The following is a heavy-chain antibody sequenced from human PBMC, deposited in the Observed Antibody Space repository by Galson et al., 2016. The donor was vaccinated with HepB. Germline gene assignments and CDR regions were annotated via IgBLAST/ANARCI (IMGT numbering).Heavy chain of an antibody. J-gene: IGHJ4*02. CDR3: ARVGRSGWYEFDH. D-gene: IGHD6-19*01. Sequence: SVKVSCKASGYTFSSQVITWVRHAPGQGLEWMGWISPYSGNTRFAQSLQGRLTMTTDTSTSTAYMELRSLSSDDSAMYFCARVGRSGWYEFDHWGQGTRVTVSS. V-gene: IGHV1-18*01. CDR2: ISPYSGNT. CDR1: GYTFSSQV.